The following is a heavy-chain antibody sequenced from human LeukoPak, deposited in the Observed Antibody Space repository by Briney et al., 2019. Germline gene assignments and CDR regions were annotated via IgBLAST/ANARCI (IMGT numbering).Heavy chain of an antibody. CDR3: GRWLSNPYYYYGMNV. CDR1: GYTFTSYD. V-gene: IGHV1-8*01. D-gene: IGHD3-22*01. Sequence: APVKVSCKASGYTFTSYDINWVRQATGQGLEWMGWMNPNSGNTGYAQKFQGRVTMTRNTSISTAYMELSSLRSEDTAVYYCGRWLSNPYYYYGMNVWGQGTTVTVSS. CDR2: MNPNSGNT. J-gene: IGHJ6*02.